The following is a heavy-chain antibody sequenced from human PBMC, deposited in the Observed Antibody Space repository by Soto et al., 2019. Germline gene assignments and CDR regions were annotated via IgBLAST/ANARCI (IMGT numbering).Heavy chain of an antibody. V-gene: IGHV3-9*01. D-gene: IGHD3-22*01. Sequence: EVQLVESGGGLVQPGRSLRLSCAASGFTFDDYAMHWVRQAPGKGLEWVAGISWNSGRRGYADSVKGRFTISRDNAKNSLYLQMNSLRVEDTALYYCAKGGQYSSGPFDYWGQGTLVTVSS. J-gene: IGHJ4*02. CDR2: ISWNSGRR. CDR3: AKGGQYSSGPFDY. CDR1: GFTFDDYA.